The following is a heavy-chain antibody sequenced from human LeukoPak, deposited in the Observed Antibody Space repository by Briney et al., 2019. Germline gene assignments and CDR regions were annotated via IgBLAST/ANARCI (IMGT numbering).Heavy chain of an antibody. Sequence: PSETLSLTCTVSGGSISSYYWSWIRQPPGKGLEWIGYIYYSGGTNYNPSLKSRVTTSVDTSKNQFSLKLSSVTAADTAVYYCARLTRYFDWLYGMDVWGQGTTVTVSS. CDR1: GGSISSYY. CDR3: ARLTRYFDWLYGMDV. V-gene: IGHV4-59*08. CDR2: IYYSGGT. J-gene: IGHJ6*02. D-gene: IGHD3-9*01.